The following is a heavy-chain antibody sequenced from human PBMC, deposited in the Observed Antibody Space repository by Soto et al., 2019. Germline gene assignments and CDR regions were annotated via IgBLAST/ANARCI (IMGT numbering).Heavy chain of an antibody. D-gene: IGHD5-18*01. CDR1: GFTFSSYA. CDR2: ISGSGGST. J-gene: IGHJ4*02. CDR3: AKVQGTRSLWGLDY. Sequence: EVQLLESGGGLVQPGGSLRLSCAASGFTFSSYAMSWVRQAPGKGLEWVSGISGSGGSTNYADSVKGRFTISRDNSKNPLFLQMNSLRAEGTAVYYCAKVQGTRSLWGLDYWGQGTLVTVSS. V-gene: IGHV3-23*01.